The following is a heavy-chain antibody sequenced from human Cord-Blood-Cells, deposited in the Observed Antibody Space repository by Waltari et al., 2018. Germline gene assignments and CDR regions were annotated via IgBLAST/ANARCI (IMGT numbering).Heavy chain of an antibody. CDR3: ARGRDSSGYYFDY. CDR2: INHSGST. D-gene: IGHD3-22*01. J-gene: IGHJ4*02. V-gene: IGHV4-34*01. Sequence: QVQLQQWGAGLLKPSETLSLTCAVYGGSFSGYYWSWIRQTPGKGLEWIGEINHSGSTNYNPSLKSRVTISVDTSKNQFSLKLSSVTAADTAVYYCARGRDSSGYYFDYWGQGTLVTVSS. CDR1: GGSFSGYY.